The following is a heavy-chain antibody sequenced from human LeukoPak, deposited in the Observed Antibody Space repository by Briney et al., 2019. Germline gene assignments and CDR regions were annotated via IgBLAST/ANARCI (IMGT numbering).Heavy chain of an antibody. J-gene: IGHJ4*02. CDR2: IYPGDSDT. V-gene: IGHV5-51*01. D-gene: IGHD2-15*01. Sequence: GESLKISCQGSGYSFTSYWIGWVRQMPGKGQEWMGIIYPGDSDTRYSPSFQGQVTISADKSISTAYLQWSSLKASDTAMYYCARALGYCSGGSCQLRNWGQGTLVTVSS. CDR3: ARALGYCSGGSCQLRN. CDR1: GYSFTSYW.